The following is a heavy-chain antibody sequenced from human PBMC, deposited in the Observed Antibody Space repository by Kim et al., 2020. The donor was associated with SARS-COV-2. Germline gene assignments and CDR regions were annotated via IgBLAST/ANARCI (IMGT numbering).Heavy chain of an antibody. V-gene: IGHV4-34*01. Sequence: SETLSLTCAVYGGSFSGHYWSWIRQPPGKGLEWIGEINHSGSTNYNPSLKSRVTISIDTSKNQFSLKLSSVTAADTAVYYCASGNRVVRGVSFDYWGQGTLVTVSS. J-gene: IGHJ4*02. CDR2: INHSGST. CDR3: ASGNRVVRGVSFDY. D-gene: IGHD3-10*01. CDR1: GGSFSGHY.